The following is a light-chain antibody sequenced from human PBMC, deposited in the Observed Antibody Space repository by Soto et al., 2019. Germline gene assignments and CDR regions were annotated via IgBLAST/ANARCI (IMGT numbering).Light chain of an antibody. J-gene: IGLJ2*01. CDR2: DVN. Sequence: QSALTQPASVSGSPGQSITISCTGTSSDVGGYNYVSWYQQHPGKAPRLMIYDVNNRPSGISNRVSGSKSGNTASLTISGLQAEDEADYYCSSYTSSSTLFGGGTKLTVL. V-gene: IGLV2-14*01. CDR1: SSDVGGYNY. CDR3: SSYTSSSTL.